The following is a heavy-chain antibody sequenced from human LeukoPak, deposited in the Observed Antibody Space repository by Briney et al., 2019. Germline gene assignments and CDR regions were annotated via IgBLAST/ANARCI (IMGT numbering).Heavy chain of an antibody. CDR3: ARFQDNGDYFDH. D-gene: IGHD4-17*01. CDR2: IYYSGTA. V-gene: IGHV4-39*01. J-gene: IGHJ4*02. CDR1: GGSISRDTYD. Sequence: SETLSLTCSVSGGSISRDTYDWSWIRQPPGKRLEWIGIIYYSGTAYYNPSLKGRVTMFVDTSKHQFSLKLTSVTATDTAVYYCARFQDNGDYFDHWGQGSLVTVSS.